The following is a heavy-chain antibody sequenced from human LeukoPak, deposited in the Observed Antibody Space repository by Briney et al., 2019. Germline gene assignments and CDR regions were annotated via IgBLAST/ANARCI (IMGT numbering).Heavy chain of an antibody. CDR2: IETSGTT. CDR1: GGSISSYY. V-gene: IGHV4-4*07. D-gene: IGHD3-3*01. Sequence: SETLSLTCTVSGGSISSYYWAWIRQPAGKGLEWIGRIETSGTTKYNPSLKSRVSMSVETSKNQFSLKMSSVTAADTAVYYCARIVPISITTYGTNWFDPWGQGTLVTVPS. J-gene: IGHJ5*02. CDR3: ARIVPISITTYGTNWFDP.